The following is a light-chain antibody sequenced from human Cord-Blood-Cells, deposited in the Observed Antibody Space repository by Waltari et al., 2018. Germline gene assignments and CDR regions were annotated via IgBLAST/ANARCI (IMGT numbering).Light chain of an antibody. CDR3: SSYTSSSTLLYV. CDR2: DVS. J-gene: IGLJ1*01. Sequence: QSALTQPASVSGSPGQSLTISCTGTSSDVGGYNYVSWYHQHPGKAPKLMIYDVSNRPSGVSNRFSGSKSGNTASLTISGLQAEDEADYYCSSYTSSSTLLYVFGTGTKVTVL. V-gene: IGLV2-14*03. CDR1: SSDVGGYNY.